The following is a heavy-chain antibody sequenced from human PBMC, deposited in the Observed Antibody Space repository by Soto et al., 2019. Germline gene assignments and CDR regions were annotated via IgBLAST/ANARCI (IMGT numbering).Heavy chain of an antibody. Sequence: PGGSLRLSCAASGFTFSDYYMSWIRQAPGKGLEWVSYISSSGSTIYYADSVKGRFTISRDNAKNSLYLQMNSLRVEDTAMYYCARPGPNYVDVSYLWGQGALVTVSS. J-gene: IGHJ5*02. CDR3: ARPGPNYVDVSYL. CDR1: GFTFSDYY. CDR2: ISSSGSTI. D-gene: IGHD4-4*01. V-gene: IGHV3-11*01.